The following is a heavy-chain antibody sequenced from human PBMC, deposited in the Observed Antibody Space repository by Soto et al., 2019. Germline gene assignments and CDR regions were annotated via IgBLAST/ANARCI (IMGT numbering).Heavy chain of an antibody. CDR1: GGTFSSYT. CDR3: ARDHFCSSTSCYITD. CDR2: IISILGIA. V-gene: IGHV1-69*08. D-gene: IGHD2-2*02. J-gene: IGHJ4*02. Sequence: QVQLVQSGAEVKKPGSSVKVSCKASGGTFSSYTISWVRQAPGQGLEWMGRIISILGIANYAQKFQGRVTITADKSTSTAYMELSSLRSEDTAVYYCARDHFCSSTSCYITDWGQGTLVTVSS.